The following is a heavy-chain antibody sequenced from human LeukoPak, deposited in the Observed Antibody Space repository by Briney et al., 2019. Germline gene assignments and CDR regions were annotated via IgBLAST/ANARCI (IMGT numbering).Heavy chain of an antibody. D-gene: IGHD6-6*01. CDR2: IYYSGDS. J-gene: IGHJ4*02. CDR3: ARHAFARPFDS. CDR1: GVSISSSY. V-gene: IGHV4-59*08. Sequence: SDTLSLTCTVSGVSISSSYWSWVRQPPGKGLEWVGYIYYSGDSNYNPSLKSRATISVDTSKSQFSLKVSSVTAADTAIYYCARHAFARPFDSWGQGTPVTVSS.